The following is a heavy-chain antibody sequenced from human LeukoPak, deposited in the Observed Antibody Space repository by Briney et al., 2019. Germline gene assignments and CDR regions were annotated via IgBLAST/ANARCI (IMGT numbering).Heavy chain of an antibody. Sequence: SETLSLTCTVSGGSISSYYWSWIRQPPGKGLEWIGYIYYSGSTNYNPSLKSRVTISVDTSKNQFSLKLSSVTAADTAVYYCASALQPGLLSGYWGQGTLVTVSS. CDR2: IYYSGST. D-gene: IGHD3-3*01. V-gene: IGHV4-59*08. CDR1: GGSISSYY. CDR3: ASALQPGLLSGY. J-gene: IGHJ4*02.